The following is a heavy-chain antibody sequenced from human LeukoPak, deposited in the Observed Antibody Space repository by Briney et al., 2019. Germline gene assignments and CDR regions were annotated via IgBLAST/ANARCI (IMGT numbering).Heavy chain of an antibody. J-gene: IGHJ4*02. V-gene: IGHV3-23*01. D-gene: IGHD3-10*01. CDR1: GFTFSSYA. Sequence: QTGESLRLSCAASGFTFSSYAMSWVRQAPGKGLEWVSAISGSGGSTYYADSVKGRFTISRDDSKNTLYLQMNSLRAEDTAVYYCARDGGYYGSGFSDYWGQGTLVTVSS. CDR3: ARDGGYYGSGFSDY. CDR2: ISGSGGST.